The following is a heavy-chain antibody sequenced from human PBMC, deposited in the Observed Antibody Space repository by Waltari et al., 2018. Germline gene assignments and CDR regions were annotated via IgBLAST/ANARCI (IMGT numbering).Heavy chain of an antibody. CDR1: GYSISSGYY. CDR3: ARGADYYGSGTLQGYFDY. V-gene: IGHV4-38-2*01. Sequence: QVQLQESGPGLVKPSETLSLTCAVSGYSISSGYYWGWIRQPPGKGLEWIGSIYHSGSTYYTPPLKRRVTISVDTSKNEVSRKLRSVTAADTAVYYCARGADYYGSGTLQGYFDYWGQGTLVTVSS. D-gene: IGHD3-10*01. CDR2: IYHSGST. J-gene: IGHJ4*02.